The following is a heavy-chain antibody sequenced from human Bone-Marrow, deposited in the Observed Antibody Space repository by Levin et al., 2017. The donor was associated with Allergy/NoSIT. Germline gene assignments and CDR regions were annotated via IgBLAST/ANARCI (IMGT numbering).Heavy chain of an antibody. CDR2: ISYDGSNK. V-gene: IGHV3-30*18. CDR1: GFTFSSYG. D-gene: IGHD3-22*01. Sequence: PGGSLRLSCAASGFTFSSYGMHWVRQAPGKGLEWVAVISYDGSNKYYADSVKGRFTISRDNSKNTLYLQMNSLRAEDTAVYYCAKDEYYYDSSGYYNFDYWGQGTLVTVSS. CDR3: AKDEYYYDSSGYYNFDY. J-gene: IGHJ4*02.